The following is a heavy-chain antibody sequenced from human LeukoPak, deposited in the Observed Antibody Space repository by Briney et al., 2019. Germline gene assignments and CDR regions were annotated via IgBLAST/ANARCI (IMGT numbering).Heavy chain of an antibody. Sequence: SVKVSCKASGFTFSSSAMQWVRQARGQRLEWIGWIVVGSGNPNYAQKFQERVTITRDMSTSTAYMELSSLRSEDTAVYYCAKRVGATQDFDYWGQGTLVTVSS. CDR1: GFTFSSSA. CDR3: AKRVGATQDFDY. J-gene: IGHJ4*02. CDR2: IVVGSGNP. D-gene: IGHD1-26*01. V-gene: IGHV1-58*02.